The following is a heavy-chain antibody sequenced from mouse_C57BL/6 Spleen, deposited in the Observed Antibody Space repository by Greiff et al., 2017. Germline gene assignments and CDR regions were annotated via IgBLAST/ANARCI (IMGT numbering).Heavy chain of an antibody. V-gene: IGHV1-53*01. J-gene: IGHJ4*01. CDR1: GYTFTSYW. D-gene: IGHD2-3*01. CDR3: ARWLLGYAMDY. CDR2: FNPSNGGT. Sequence: QVQLQQPGTELVKPGASVKLSCKASGYTFTSYWMHWVKQRPGQGLEWIGNFNPSNGGTNYNEKFKSKDTLTVDKSSSTAYMQLSSLTSEDAAVYYCARWLLGYAMDYWGQGTSVTVSS.